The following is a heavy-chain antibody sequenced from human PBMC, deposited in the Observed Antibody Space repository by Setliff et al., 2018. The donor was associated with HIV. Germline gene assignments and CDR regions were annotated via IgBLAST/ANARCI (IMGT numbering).Heavy chain of an antibody. J-gene: IGHJ4*02. CDR3: AAVPWGHSSLIIDH. D-gene: IGHD3-16*01. V-gene: IGHV3-21*01. CDR2: ITTSII. CDR1: GFTFSGYS. Sequence: GGSLRLSCAASGFTFSGYSMNWVRQAPGKGLEWVSSITTSIIHYAGSVKGRFTISRDNAKNSVYLQMHSLRVEDTAVYYCAAVPWGHSSLIIDHWGQGTPVTVSS.